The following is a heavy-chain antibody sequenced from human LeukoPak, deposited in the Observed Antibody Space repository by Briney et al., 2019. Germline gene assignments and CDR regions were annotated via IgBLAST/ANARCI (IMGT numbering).Heavy chain of an antibody. CDR1: GGSISSSSYY. Sequence: SETLSLTCTVSGGSISSSSYYWGWIRQPPGKGLEWIGSIYYSGSTYYNPSLKSRVTISVDTSKNQFSLKLSSVTAADTAVYYCARDNFDWLLSDYWGQGTLVTVSS. V-gene: IGHV4-39*07. CDR3: ARDNFDWLLSDY. CDR2: IYYSGST. D-gene: IGHD3-9*01. J-gene: IGHJ4*02.